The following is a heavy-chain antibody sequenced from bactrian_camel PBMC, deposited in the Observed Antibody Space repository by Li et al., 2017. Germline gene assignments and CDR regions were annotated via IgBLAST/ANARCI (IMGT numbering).Heavy chain of an antibody. CDR2: IDADGAT. CDR1: GYRNAYSSYC. V-gene: IGHV3S26*01. Sequence: HVQLVESGGGSVQAGGSLRLSCTVSGYRNAYSSYCLAWFRQAPGKEREGVAAIDADGATSYSDSVQGRFTISRDNTNTLYLQMNTLKPEDTAIYYCAADRLVCLSTDTRAEWHYWGQGTQVTVS. CDR3: AADRLVCLSTDTRAEWHY. J-gene: IGHJ4*01. D-gene: IGHD5*01.